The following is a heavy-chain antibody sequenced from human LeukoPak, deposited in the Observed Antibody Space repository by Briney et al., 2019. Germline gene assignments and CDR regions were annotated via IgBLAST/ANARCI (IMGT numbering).Heavy chain of an antibody. CDR3: ARVKRWLQYIDY. Sequence: SETLSLTCTVSGYSIRSGFYWSWIRQPPGKGLEWIGEINHSGSTNYNPSLKSRVTISVDTSKNQFSLKLSSVTAADTAVYYCARVKRWLQYIDYWGQGTLVTVSS. V-gene: IGHV4-34*01. CDR1: GYSIRSGFY. D-gene: IGHD5-24*01. CDR2: INHSGST. J-gene: IGHJ4*02.